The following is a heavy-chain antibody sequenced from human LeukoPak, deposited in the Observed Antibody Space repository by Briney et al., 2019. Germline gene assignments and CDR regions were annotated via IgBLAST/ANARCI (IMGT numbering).Heavy chain of an antibody. Sequence: SETLSLTCTVSGGSISSYYWSWIRQPPGKGLEWIGYIYYSGSTNYNPSLKSRVTISVDTSKNQFSLKLSSVTAADTAVYYCARYSPSYGSGSYGYYFDYWGQGTLVTVSS. CDR2: IYYSGST. V-gene: IGHV4-59*12. CDR3: ARYSPSYGSGSYGYYFDY. J-gene: IGHJ4*02. CDR1: GGSISSYY. D-gene: IGHD3-10*01.